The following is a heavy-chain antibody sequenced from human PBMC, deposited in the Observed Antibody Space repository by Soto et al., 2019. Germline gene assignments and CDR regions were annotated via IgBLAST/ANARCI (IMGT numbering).Heavy chain of an antibody. D-gene: IGHD1-1*01. CDR1: GFTFNKAW. CDR3: STGLGQQLIHFDY. J-gene: IGHJ4*02. CDR2: IKSKGDGETT. Sequence: EVQLVESGGGLLKPGGSLRLSCAASGFTFNKAWLSWVRQAPGKGLEWVGRIKSKGDGETTDYAAPVKGRFTISRDDSKHMLYLQMNSLKTEDTAVYYCSTGLGQQLIHFDYWGQGTLLTVSS. V-gene: IGHV3-15*01.